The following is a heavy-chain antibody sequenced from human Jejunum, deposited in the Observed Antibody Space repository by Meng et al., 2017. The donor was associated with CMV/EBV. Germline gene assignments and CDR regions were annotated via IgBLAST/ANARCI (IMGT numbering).Heavy chain of an antibody. CDR3: AKEYYLDS. CDR2: ISGGSSNT. V-gene: IGHV3-23*01. CDR1: GFTFSSSA. J-gene: IGHJ4*02. Sequence: EVQLLESGGGLVQPGGSLRVSCAASGFTFSSSAMAWVRQAPGKGLEWVSAISGGSSNTYYADSVKGRFTISRDNSKNTLFLQMNSLRAEDTVVYYCAKEYYLDSWGQGTLVTVSS.